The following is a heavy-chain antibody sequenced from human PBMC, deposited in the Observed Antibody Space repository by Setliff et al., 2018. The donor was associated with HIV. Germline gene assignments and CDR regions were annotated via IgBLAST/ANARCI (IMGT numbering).Heavy chain of an antibody. CDR1: GYSFTNHY. CDR2: INPTGGST. Sequence: ASVKVSCKPSGYSFTNHYMHWVRQAPGQGLEWMGVINPTGGSTRNTQKFHGRVAMTRDTSTSTVYMELSSLRSEDTAVYYCASAGAWQRNALDIWGQGTMVTVSS. D-gene: IGHD5-12*01. CDR3: ASAGAWQRNALDI. J-gene: IGHJ3*02. V-gene: IGHV1-46*01.